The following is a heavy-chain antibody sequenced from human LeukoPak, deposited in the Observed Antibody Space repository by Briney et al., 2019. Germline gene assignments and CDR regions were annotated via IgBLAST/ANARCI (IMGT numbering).Heavy chain of an antibody. CDR2: ISNDSVDK. CDR1: GFMFSDYY. J-gene: IGHJ3*02. D-gene: IGHD3-3*01. V-gene: IGHV3-11*04. CDR3: ARRDWVSGAVRAFDI. Sequence: PGGSLRLSCVGSGFMFSDYYMSWIRQAPGKGLGWDSYISNDSVDKYYVDSVRGRFTISRDNAKKSMYLQMSGLRVEDTAVYYCARRDWVSGAVRAFDIWGQGTMVTVSS.